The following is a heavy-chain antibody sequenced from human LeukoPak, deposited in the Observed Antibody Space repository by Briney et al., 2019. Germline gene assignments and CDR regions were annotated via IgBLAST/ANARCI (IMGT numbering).Heavy chain of an antibody. Sequence: GGSLRLSCAASGFTFSTYSMNWVRQAPGKGLEWVSSITRSSIYKYYADSVKGRFTISRDNAKSSLYLQMNSLRAEDTAVYYCARVRYDGSGYYSISDYWGQGTLVTVSS. J-gene: IGHJ4*02. CDR1: GFTFSTYS. V-gene: IGHV3-21*01. CDR2: ITRSSIYK. D-gene: IGHD3-22*01. CDR3: ARVRYDGSGYYSISDY.